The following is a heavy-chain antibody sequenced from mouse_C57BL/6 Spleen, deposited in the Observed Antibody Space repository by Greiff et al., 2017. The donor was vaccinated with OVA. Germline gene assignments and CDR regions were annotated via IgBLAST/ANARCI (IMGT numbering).Heavy chain of an antibody. V-gene: IGHV1-82*01. CDR2: IYPGDGDT. CDR1: GYAFSSSW. CDR3: AGYAMDY. Sequence: QVQLKESGPELVKPGASVKISCKASGYAFSSSWMNWVKQRPGKGLEWIGRIYPGDGDTNYNGKFKGKATLTADKSSSTAYMQLSSLTSEDSAVYFCAGYAMDYWGQGTSVTVSS. J-gene: IGHJ4*01.